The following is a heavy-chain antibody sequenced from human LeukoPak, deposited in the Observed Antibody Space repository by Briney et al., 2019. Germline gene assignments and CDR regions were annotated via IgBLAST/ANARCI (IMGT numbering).Heavy chain of an antibody. J-gene: IGHJ4*02. CDR2: ISTSSYI. Sequence: GGSLRLSCAASGFTFISYSMNWVRQAPGKGLEWVSSISTSSYIYYADSVKGRFTISRDNAKNSLYLQMNSLRAEDTAVYYCARDYYGDYYFDYWGQGTLVTVSS. V-gene: IGHV3-21*01. D-gene: IGHD4-17*01. CDR3: ARDYYGDYYFDY. CDR1: GFTFISYS.